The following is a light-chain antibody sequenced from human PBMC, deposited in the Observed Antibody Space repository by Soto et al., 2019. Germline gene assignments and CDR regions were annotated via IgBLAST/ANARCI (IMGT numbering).Light chain of an antibody. CDR2: DAS. Sequence: DIQMTQSPSTLCGSVGDRVTITCRASQAISSWLAWYQQKPGKAPKLLIYDASSLESGVPSRFSGSGSGTDFTLTISSLQPEDFATYYCQHYNTYPWTFGQGTKVDIK. CDR1: QAISSW. CDR3: QHYNTYPWT. J-gene: IGKJ1*01. V-gene: IGKV1-5*01.